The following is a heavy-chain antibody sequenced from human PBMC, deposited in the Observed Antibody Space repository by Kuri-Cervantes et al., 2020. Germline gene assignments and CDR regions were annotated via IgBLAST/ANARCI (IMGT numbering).Heavy chain of an antibody. CDR3: ARDSGYYDFWSGYSNNWFDP. CDR1: GYTFTSYY. V-gene: IGHV1-46*01. J-gene: IGHJ5*02. D-gene: IGHD3-3*01. Sequence: ASVKVSCKASGYTFTSYYMHWVRQAPGQGLEWMGIINPSGGSTSYAQKFQGRVTITADESTSTAYMELSSLRSEDTAVYYCARDSGYYDFWSGYSNNWFDPWGQGTLVTVSS. CDR2: INPSGGST.